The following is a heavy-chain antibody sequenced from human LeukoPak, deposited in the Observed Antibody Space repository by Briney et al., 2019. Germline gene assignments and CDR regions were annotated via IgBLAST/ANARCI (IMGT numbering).Heavy chain of an antibody. J-gene: IGHJ4*02. D-gene: IGHD3-3*01. V-gene: IGHV4-39*01. CDR3: ARLGVFGVVSDS. CDR1: GDSINSGSYY. CDR2: IYYSGST. Sequence: SETLSLTCTVSGDSINSGSYYWVWIRQPPGKGLEWIGSIYYSGSTYYNPSLKSRVTISVDTSKIQFSLRLSSVTAADTAVYYCARLGVFGVVSDSWGQGILVTVSS.